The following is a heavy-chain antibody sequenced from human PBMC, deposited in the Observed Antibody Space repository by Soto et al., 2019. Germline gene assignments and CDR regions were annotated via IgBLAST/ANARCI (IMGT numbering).Heavy chain of an antibody. D-gene: IGHD5-18*01. Sequence: ASVKVSCKASGGTFSSYAISWVRQAPGQGLEWMGGIIPIFGTANYAQKFQGRVTITADESTSTAYMELSCLRSEDTAVYYCARVSNVDTAMVMGTYYFDYWGQGTLVTVSS. CDR1: GGTFSSYA. CDR2: IIPIFGTA. V-gene: IGHV1-69*13. J-gene: IGHJ4*02. CDR3: ARVSNVDTAMVMGTYYFDY.